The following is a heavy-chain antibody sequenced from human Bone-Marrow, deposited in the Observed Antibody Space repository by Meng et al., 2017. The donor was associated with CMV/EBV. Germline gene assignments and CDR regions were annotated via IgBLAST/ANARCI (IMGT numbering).Heavy chain of an antibody. V-gene: IGHV1-69*05. CDR1: GGTFSSYA. D-gene: IGHD5-18*01. J-gene: IGHJ5*02. CDR3: ARVTAMVTTYGGSFDP. Sequence: SVKVSCKASGGTFSSYAISWVRQAPGQGLEWMGGIIPIFGTANYAQKFQGRVTITTDESTSTAYMELSSLRSEDTAMYYCARVTAMVTTYGGSFDPWGQGTLVTSPQ. CDR2: IIPIFGTA.